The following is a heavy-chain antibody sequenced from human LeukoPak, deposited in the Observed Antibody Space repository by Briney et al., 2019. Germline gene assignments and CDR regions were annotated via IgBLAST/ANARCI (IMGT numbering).Heavy chain of an antibody. D-gene: IGHD6-6*01. J-gene: IGHJ4*02. CDR1: GGSISSYY. Sequence: SETLSLTCTVSGGSISSYYWSWIRQPAGKGLEWIGRFYSSGGPNYTPSLKSRVTISVDMSKNQFSLNLSSVTAADTAVYYCARSYSTSSLDYWGQGILVTVSS. V-gene: IGHV4-4*07. CDR2: FYSSGGP. CDR3: ARSYSTSSLDY.